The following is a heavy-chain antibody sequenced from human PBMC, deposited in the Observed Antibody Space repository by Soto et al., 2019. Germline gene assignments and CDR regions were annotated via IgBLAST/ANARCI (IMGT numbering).Heavy chain of an antibody. J-gene: IGHJ6*02. CDR2: VSANNGHT. V-gene: IGHV1-18*01. D-gene: IGHD2-8*01. Sequence: GASVKVSCKASGFTFSNYGLNWVRQAPGQGLEWMGWVSANNGHTNYAQSLQGRVSMTTDTSTSTAYMELRGLTFDDTAVYYCARDIESVTAKHFFYYYAMDVWGQGTQVTVSS. CDR3: ARDIESVTAKHFFYYYAMDV. CDR1: GFTFSNYG.